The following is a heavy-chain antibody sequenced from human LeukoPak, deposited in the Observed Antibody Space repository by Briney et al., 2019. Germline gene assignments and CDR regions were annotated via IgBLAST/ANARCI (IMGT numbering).Heavy chain of an antibody. V-gene: IGHV3-23*01. CDR2: ISGSGGST. J-gene: IGHJ6*03. CDR1: GFTFSSYG. Sequence: PGGSLRLSCAASGFTFSSYGMSWVRQAPGKGLEWVSAISGSGGSTYYADSVKGRFTISRDNSKNTLHLQMNSLRAEDTAVYYCAKAGCSSTSCYEVWGYYYYMDVWGKGTTVTISS. CDR3: AKAGCSSTSCYEVWGYYYYMDV. D-gene: IGHD2-2*01.